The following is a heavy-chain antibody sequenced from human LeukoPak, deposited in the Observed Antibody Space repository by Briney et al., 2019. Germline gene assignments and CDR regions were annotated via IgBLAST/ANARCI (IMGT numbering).Heavy chain of an antibody. CDR1: GFIFGDYS. Sequence: GGSLRLSCVASGFIFGDYSMNWVRQAPGKGLEWISYISSSSSTMYYADSVKGRFTISRDNAKNSLFLQMSSLRAEDTAVYYCAKVRGGWYLDYWGQGNLVTVSS. D-gene: IGHD6-19*01. J-gene: IGHJ4*02. V-gene: IGHV3-48*04. CDR3: AKVRGGWYLDY. CDR2: ISSSSSTM.